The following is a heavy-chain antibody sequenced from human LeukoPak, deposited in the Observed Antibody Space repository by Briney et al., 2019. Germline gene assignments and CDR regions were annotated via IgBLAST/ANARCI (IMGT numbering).Heavy chain of an antibody. J-gene: IGHJ4*02. D-gene: IGHD6-13*01. CDR3: AREGPYIAAAGTLDY. CDR2: ISSSSSYI. CDR1: GSTFSSYS. V-gene: IGHV3-21*01. Sequence: GSLRLSCAASGSTFSSYSMNWVRQAPGKGLEWVSSISSSSSYIYYADSVKGRFTISRDNAKNSLHLQMNSLRAEDTAVYYCAREGPYIAAAGTLDYWGQGTLVTVSS.